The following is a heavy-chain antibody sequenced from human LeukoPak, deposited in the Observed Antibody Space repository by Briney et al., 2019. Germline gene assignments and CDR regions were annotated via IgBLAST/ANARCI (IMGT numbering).Heavy chain of an antibody. CDR2: IYYSGST. Sequence: SETLSLTCTVSGGSISSYYWSWIRQPPGKGLEWIGYIYYSGSTNYNPSLKSRVTISVDTSKNQFSLKLSSVTAADTAVYYCARDQVWLGNRFYYYGMDVWGQGTTVTVSS. CDR3: ARDQVWLGNRFYYYGMDV. D-gene: IGHD5-18*01. J-gene: IGHJ6*02. V-gene: IGHV4-59*01. CDR1: GGSISSYY.